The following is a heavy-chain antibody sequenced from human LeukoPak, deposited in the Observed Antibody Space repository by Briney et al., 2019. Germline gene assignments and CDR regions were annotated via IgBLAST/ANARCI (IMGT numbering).Heavy chain of an antibody. D-gene: IGHD3-22*01. CDR2: IYPGDSDT. CDR3: ARALDYYDSSGYYLGGAFDI. J-gene: IGHJ3*02. CDR1: GYSFTSYW. V-gene: IGHV5-51*01. Sequence: GESLKISCKGSGYSFTSYWIGWVRQMPGKGLEWMGIIYPGDSDTRYGPSFQGQVTISADKSISTAYLQWSSLKASDTAMYYCARALDYYDSSGYYLGGAFDIWGQGTMVTVSS.